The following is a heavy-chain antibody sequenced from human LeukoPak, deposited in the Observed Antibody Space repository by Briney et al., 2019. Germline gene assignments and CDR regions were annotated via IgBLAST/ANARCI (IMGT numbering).Heavy chain of an antibody. CDR2: MYVSGSS. CDR1: GDSINNDTYY. J-gene: IGHJ4*02. Sequence: SETLSLTCIVSGDSINNDTYYWNWIRQPAGKGLEWIGRMYVSGSSNYNPSLKSRVTISVGTSKNQFSLKLSSVTAADTAVYYCARMRGYSSGWCLDYWGQGTLVTVSS. CDR3: ARMRGYSSGWCLDY. D-gene: IGHD6-19*01. V-gene: IGHV4-61*10.